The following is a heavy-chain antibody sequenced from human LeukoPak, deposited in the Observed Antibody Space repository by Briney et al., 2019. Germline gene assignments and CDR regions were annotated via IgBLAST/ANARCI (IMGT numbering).Heavy chain of an antibody. CDR2: ISYDGSNK. Sequence: PGGSLRLSCAASGFTFSSYAMHWVRQAPGKGLEWVAVISYDGSNKYYADSVKGRFTISRDNAKNSLYLQMNSLRAEDTAVYYCARVGSSSSWYVLRPVDSWGQGTLVTVSS. CDR3: ARVGSSSSWYVLRPVDS. V-gene: IGHV3-30-3*01. CDR1: GFTFSSYA. D-gene: IGHD6-13*01. J-gene: IGHJ4*02.